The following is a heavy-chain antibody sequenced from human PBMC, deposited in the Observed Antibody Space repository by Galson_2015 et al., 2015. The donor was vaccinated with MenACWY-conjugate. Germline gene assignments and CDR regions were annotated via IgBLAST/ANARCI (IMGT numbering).Heavy chain of an antibody. V-gene: IGHV4-39*07. Sequence: SETLSLTCTVSGGSISSSSYYWGWIRQPPGKGLEWIGSIYYSGSTYYNPSLKSRGTISVDTSKNQFSLKLSSVTAADTAVYYCARDRGYSYGPDAFDIWGQGTMVTVSS. J-gene: IGHJ3*02. D-gene: IGHD5-18*01. CDR1: GGSISSSSYY. CDR2: IYYSGST. CDR3: ARDRGYSYGPDAFDI.